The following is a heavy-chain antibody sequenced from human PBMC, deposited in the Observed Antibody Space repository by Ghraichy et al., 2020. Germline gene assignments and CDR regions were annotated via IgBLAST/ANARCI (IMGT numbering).Heavy chain of an antibody. CDR3: AREGCGGDCYYGMDV. Sequence: GGSLRLSCAASGFTFSSYGMHWVRQAPGKGLEWVAVIWYDGSNKYYADSVKGRFTISRDNSKNTLYLQMNSLRAEDTAVYYCAREGCGGDCYYGMDVWGQGSTVTVSS. CDR1: GFTFSSYG. V-gene: IGHV3-33*01. CDR2: IWYDGSNK. D-gene: IGHD2-21*02. J-gene: IGHJ6*02.